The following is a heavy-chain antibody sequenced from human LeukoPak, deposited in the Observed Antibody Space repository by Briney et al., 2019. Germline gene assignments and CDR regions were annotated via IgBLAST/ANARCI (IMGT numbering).Heavy chain of an antibody. V-gene: IGHV1-8*01. CDR2: MNPNSGNT. CDR3: ARGYDSSGYYFDY. Sequence: ASVKVSCKASGCTFTSYDINWVRQATGQGLEWMGWMNPNSGNTGYAQKFQGRVTMTRNTSISTAYMELSSLRSEDTAVYYCARGYDSSGYYFDYWGQGTLVTVSS. CDR1: GCTFTSYD. J-gene: IGHJ4*02. D-gene: IGHD3-22*01.